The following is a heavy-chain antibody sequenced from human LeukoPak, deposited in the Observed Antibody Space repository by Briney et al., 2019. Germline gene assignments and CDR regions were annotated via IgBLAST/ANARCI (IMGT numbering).Heavy chain of an antibody. J-gene: IGHJ3*02. CDR3: GREQLQDAFDI. V-gene: IGHV1-8*01. CDR2: MNPNSGNT. D-gene: IGHD6-6*01. Sequence: ASVKVSCTASGYTFTSYDINWVRQATGQGLEWMGWMNPNSGNTGYAQKFQGRVTMTRNTSISTAYMELSSLRSEDTAVYYCGREQLQDAFDIWGQGTMVTVSS. CDR1: GYTFTSYD.